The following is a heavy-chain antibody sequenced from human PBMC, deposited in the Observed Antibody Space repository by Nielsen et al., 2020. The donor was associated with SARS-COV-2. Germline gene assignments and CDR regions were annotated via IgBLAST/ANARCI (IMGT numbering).Heavy chain of an antibody. Sequence: KFQGRVTITRDTSASTAYMELSSLRSEDTAVYYCARTGIAVAGIDFDYWGQGTLVTVSS. J-gene: IGHJ4*02. D-gene: IGHD6-19*01. V-gene: IGHV1-3*01. CDR3: ARTGIAVAGIDFDY.